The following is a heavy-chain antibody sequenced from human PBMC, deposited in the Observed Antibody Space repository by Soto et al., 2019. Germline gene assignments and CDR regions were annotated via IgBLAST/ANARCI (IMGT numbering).Heavy chain of an antibody. D-gene: IGHD3-10*01. J-gene: IGHJ4*02. CDR3: ARDFYYHGSATMGGYFDY. CDR1: GITVSSNY. Sequence: EVQLVESGGGLVLPGGSLRLSCAASGITVSSNYMSWVREAPGKGLEWVSVIYSGGSTYYADSVKGRFTISRDNSKNTLYVQMNRLRAEDTAVYYCARDFYYHGSATMGGYFDYWGQGTLVTVSS. V-gene: IGHV3-66*01. CDR2: IYSGGST.